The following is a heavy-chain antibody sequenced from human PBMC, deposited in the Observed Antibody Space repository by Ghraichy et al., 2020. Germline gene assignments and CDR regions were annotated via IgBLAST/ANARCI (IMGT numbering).Heavy chain of an antibody. V-gene: IGHV3-9*01. CDR3: AKNGGPIGGATSFDY. J-gene: IGHJ4*02. CDR2: ITWNSGNI. CDR1: GFTFDDYA. Sequence: GGSLRLSCAASGFTFDDYAMHWVRQAPGKGLEWVSGITWNSGNIGYADSVKGRFTISRDNAKNSLYLQMNSLRAEDTALYYCAKNGGPIGGATSFDYWGQGALVTVSS. D-gene: IGHD1-26*01.